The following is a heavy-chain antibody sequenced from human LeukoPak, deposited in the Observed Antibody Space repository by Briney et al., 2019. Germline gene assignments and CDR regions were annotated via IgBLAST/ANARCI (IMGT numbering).Heavy chain of an antibody. CDR2: IYTSGST. CDR3: ARDPKWELLPYYYYYMDV. D-gene: IGHD1-26*01. Sequence: SSETLSLTCTVSGGSISSYYLSWIRQPAGKGLEWIGRIYTSGSTNYNPSLKSRVTISVDTSKNQFSLKLSSVTAADTAVYYCARDPKWELLPYYYYYMDVWGKGTTVTVSS. J-gene: IGHJ6*03. CDR1: GGSISSYY. V-gene: IGHV4-4*07.